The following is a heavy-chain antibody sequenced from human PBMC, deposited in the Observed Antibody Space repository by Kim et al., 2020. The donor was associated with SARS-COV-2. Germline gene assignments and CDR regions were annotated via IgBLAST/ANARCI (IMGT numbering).Heavy chain of an antibody. V-gene: IGHV3-11*06. J-gene: IGHJ4*02. Sequence: AGPVEVRFTLSRDNARNSMYLQMNSLRADDTAMYYCARDLSLGRAVGCDYWGQGTLVTVSS. CDR3: ARDLSLGRAVGCDY. D-gene: IGHD1-26*01.